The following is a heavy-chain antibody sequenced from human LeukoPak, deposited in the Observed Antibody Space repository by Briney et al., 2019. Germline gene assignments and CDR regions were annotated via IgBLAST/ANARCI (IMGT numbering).Heavy chain of an antibody. CDR2: IIPIFGTA. CDR3: ARGDSNGREFDY. D-gene: IGHD6-19*01. Sequence: SVKVSCKASGGTFSSYAISWVRQAPGQGLEWMGGIIPIFGTANYAQKFQGRVTITADESTSTAYMELSSLRSEDTAVYYCARGDSNGREFDYWGQGTLVTVSS. V-gene: IGHV1-69*13. CDR1: GGTFSSYA. J-gene: IGHJ4*02.